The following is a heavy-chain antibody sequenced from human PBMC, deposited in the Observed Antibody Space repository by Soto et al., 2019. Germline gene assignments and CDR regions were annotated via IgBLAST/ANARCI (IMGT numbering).Heavy chain of an antibody. CDR1: GFTFSSYT. CDR2: ITHSSSAI. J-gene: IGHJ2*01. Sequence: EVQLVESGGGLVQPGGSLRLSCAASGFTFSSYTMNWVRQAPGKGLEWISQITHSSSAIYYADSVRGRFTVSRDNAKNSLYLQLNSLRAEDTAVYYCAASILVSRQYFDLWGRGTLVTVSS. CDR3: AASILVSRQYFDL. V-gene: IGHV3-48*01. D-gene: IGHD3-9*01.